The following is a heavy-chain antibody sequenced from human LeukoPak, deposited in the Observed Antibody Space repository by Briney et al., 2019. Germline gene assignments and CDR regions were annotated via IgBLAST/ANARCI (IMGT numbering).Heavy chain of an antibody. Sequence: SETLSLTCTVSGGSISSSSYYWGWIRQPPGKGLEWIGSIYYSGSTYYNPSLKSRVTISVDKSKNQFSLKLSSVTAADTAVYYCARGAVSSGWYPFFQHWGQGTLVTVSS. CDR2: IYYSGST. V-gene: IGHV4-39*07. D-gene: IGHD6-19*01. CDR1: GGSISSSSYY. J-gene: IGHJ1*01. CDR3: ARGAVSSGWYPFFQH.